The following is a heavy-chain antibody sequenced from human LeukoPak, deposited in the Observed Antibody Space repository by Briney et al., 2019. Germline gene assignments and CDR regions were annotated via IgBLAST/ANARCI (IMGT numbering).Heavy chain of an antibody. CDR3: ARPQLGITVIRGVTMSEYYFDY. Sequence: GGSLRLSCAASGFTFSSYAMHWVRQAPGKGLEWVAVISYDGSNKYYADSVKGRFTISRDNSKNTLYLQMNSLRAEDTAVYYCARPQLGITVIRGVTMSEYYFDYWGQGTLVTVSS. J-gene: IGHJ4*02. D-gene: IGHD3-10*01. CDR2: ISYDGSNK. CDR1: GFTFSSYA. V-gene: IGHV3-30*04.